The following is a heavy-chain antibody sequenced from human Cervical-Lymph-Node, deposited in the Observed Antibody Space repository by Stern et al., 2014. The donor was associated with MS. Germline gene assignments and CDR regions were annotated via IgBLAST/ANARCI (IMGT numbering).Heavy chain of an antibody. Sequence: QVQLQESGPGLVKPSETLSLTCTVSGGSIGTYYWTWIRQPPGKGLEWIGYIYYSGSTNYNPSLKGRIPISVGTSKNQFSLRLSSVTPADPAVYYCSRDRGDSSNLGDNWFDPWGQGTLVTVSS. CDR1: GGSIGTYY. D-gene: IGHD6-13*01. CDR3: SRDRGDSSNLGDNWFDP. J-gene: IGHJ5*02. CDR2: IYYSGST. V-gene: IGHV4-59*01.